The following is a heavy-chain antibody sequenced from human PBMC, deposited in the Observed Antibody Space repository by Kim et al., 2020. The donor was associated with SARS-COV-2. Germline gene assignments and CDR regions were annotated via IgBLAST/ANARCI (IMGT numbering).Heavy chain of an antibody. J-gene: IGHJ4*02. CDR3: AKAGYSSSWVSGYVDY. V-gene: IGHV3-30*18. D-gene: IGHD6-13*01. CDR2: ISYDGSNK. CDR1: GFTFSSYG. Sequence: GGSLRLSCAASGFTFSSYGMHWVRQAPGKGLEWVAVISYDGSNKYYADSVKGRFTISRDNSKNTLYLQMNSLRAEDTAVYYCAKAGYSSSWVSGYVDYWGQGTLVTVSS.